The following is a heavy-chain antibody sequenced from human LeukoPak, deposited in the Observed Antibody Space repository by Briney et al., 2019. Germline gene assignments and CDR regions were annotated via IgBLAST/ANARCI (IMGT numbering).Heavy chain of an antibody. CDR3: ARDPSSSGWYGYYFDY. V-gene: IGHV3-21*01. D-gene: IGHD6-19*01. CDR1: GFTFSSYS. J-gene: IGHJ4*02. CDR2: ISSSSSYI. Sequence: GGSLRLSCAASGFTFSSYSMNWVRQAPGKGLEWVSSISSSSSYIYYADSVKGRFTISRDNAKNSLYLQMNSLRAEDTAVYYCARDPSSSGWYGYYFDYWGQGTLVSVSS.